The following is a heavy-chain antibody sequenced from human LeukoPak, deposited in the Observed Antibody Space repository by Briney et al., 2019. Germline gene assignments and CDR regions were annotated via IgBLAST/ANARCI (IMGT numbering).Heavy chain of an antibody. D-gene: IGHD2-2*02. CDR1: GYTIAEFS. V-gene: IGHV1-24*01. Sequence: ASVKVSCKVSGYTIAEFSMHWVRQAPGQGLEWMGGFDPEDGETNYAQKFQGRVTMTEDTSTDTAYMVLSSLRSEDTAVYYCATYTPLRRGNAFDIWGQGTMVTVSS. CDR2: FDPEDGET. J-gene: IGHJ3*02. CDR3: ATYTPLRRGNAFDI.